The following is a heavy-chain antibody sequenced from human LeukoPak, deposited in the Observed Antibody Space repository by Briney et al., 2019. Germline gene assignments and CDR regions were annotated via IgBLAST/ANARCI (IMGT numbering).Heavy chain of an antibody. Sequence: SQTLSLTCTVSGGSISSGSYYWSWIRQPAGKGLEWIGRIYTSGSTNYNPSLKSRVTISVDTSKNQLSLKLSSVTAADTAVYYCARGEAWFDPWGQGTLVTVSS. V-gene: IGHV4-61*02. CDR1: GGSISSGSYY. CDR3: ARGEAWFDP. J-gene: IGHJ5*02. CDR2: IYTSGST.